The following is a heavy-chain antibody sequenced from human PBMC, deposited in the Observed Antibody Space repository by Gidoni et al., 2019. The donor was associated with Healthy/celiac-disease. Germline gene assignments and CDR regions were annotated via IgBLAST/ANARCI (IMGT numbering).Heavy chain of an antibody. Sequence: QVQLQESGPGLVKPSETLSLTCPVSGGSISSYYWIWIRPPPGKGLEWIGYIYYSGSTNYNPSLKSRVTIAVDTSKNQFSLKLSSVTAADTAVYYCARTRYVTMVQGGDYYYYYGMDVWGQGTTVTVSS. CDR2: IYYSGST. CDR3: ARTRYVTMVQGGDYYYYYGMDV. CDR1: GGSISSYY. J-gene: IGHJ6*02. V-gene: IGHV4-59*08. D-gene: IGHD3-10*01.